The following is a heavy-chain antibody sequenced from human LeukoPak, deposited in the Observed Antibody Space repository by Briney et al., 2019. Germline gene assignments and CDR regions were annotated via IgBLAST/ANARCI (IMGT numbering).Heavy chain of an antibody. D-gene: IGHD3-22*01. CDR3: ARVGYDSSGSAEWFDP. V-gene: IGHV4-59*01. J-gene: IGHJ5*02. Sequence: PSETLSLTCSVSGGSISSYYWSWIRQPPGKGWEGMGNIYYSGSTNYNPSLKSRVTISVDTSKNQFSLKLSSVTAADTAVYYCARVGYDSSGSAEWFDPWGQGTLVTVS. CDR1: GGSISSYY. CDR2: IYYSGST.